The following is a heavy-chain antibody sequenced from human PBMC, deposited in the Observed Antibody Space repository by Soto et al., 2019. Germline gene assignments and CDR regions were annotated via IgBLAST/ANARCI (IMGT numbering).Heavy chain of an antibody. CDR3: ARLWQWLPGANPVCVVRPPAGYGMDV. D-gene: IGHD6-19*01. Sequence: SVKSSCPASGGTFSSYAINWVRQAPGQGHEWMGGIIPIFGTANYAQKFQGRVTITADESTSTAYMELSSLRSEDTAVYYCARLWQWLPGANPVCVVRPPAGYGMDVWGQGIMVTV. J-gene: IGHJ6*02. V-gene: IGHV1-69*13. CDR2: IIPIFGTA. CDR1: GGTFSSYA.